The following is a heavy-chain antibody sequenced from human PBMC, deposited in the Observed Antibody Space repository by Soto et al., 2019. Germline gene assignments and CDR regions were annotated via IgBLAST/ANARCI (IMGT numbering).Heavy chain of an antibody. Sequence: PSETLSLTCSVSNGSISGFYWTWIRQPPGKILEWIGYIHYSGRTDYNPSLTSRATMSVDTSKNQFSLNLKSITAADTAVYYCVRVGVGIRNHFDSWGRGTLLTVSS. J-gene: IGHJ4*02. CDR2: IHYSGRT. V-gene: IGHV4-59*12. CDR1: NGSISGFY. CDR3: VRVGVGIRNHFDS. D-gene: IGHD1-26*01.